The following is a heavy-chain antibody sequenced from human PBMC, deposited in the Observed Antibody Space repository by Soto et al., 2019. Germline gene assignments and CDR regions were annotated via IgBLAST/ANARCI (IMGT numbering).Heavy chain of an antibody. CDR1: GYTFTSYS. Sequence: ASVKVSCKASGYTFTSYSMHWVRQAPGQRHEWMGWINAGNGNTKYSQKFQGRVTITRDTSASTAYMELSSLRYEDTAVYYCAREASFTDRSGHFYYWGQGTLVTVSS. CDR2: INAGNGNT. CDR3: AREASFTDRSGHFYY. D-gene: IGHD3-3*01. V-gene: IGHV1-3*01. J-gene: IGHJ4*02.